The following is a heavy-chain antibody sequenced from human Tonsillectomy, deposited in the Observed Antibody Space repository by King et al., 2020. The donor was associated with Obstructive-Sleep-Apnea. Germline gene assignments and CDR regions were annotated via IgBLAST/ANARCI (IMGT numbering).Heavy chain of an antibody. CDR2: ISYDGSNK. CDR3: ASASYYGDYVLPFDY. D-gene: IGHD4-17*01. V-gene: IGHV3-30-3*01. CDR1: GFTFSSYA. Sequence: VQLVESGGGVVQPGRSLRLSCAASGFTFSSYAMHWVRQAPGKGLEWVAVISYDGSNKYYADSVKGRFTISRDNSKNTLDLQMNSLRAEDTAVYYCASASYYGDYVLPFDYWGQGTLVTVSS. J-gene: IGHJ4*02.